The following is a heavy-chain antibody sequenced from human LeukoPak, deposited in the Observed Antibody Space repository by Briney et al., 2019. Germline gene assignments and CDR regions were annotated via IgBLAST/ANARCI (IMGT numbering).Heavy chain of an antibody. CDR3: ARIPVIEPRRPNYYVY. CDR1: GGSINSSSYY. V-gene: IGHV4-39*01. CDR2: IYYSGNT. Sequence: SETLSLTCTVSGGSINSSSYYWDWIRQPPGKGLEWIGSIYYSGNTYSNPSLKSRVTISIDTSKNQFSMKLRSETAADTAVYYCARIPVIEPRRPNYYVYWGQGTLVTVSS. D-gene: IGHD6-6*01. J-gene: IGHJ4*02.